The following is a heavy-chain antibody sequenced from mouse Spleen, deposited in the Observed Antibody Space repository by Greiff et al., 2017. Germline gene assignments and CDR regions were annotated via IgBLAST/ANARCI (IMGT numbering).Heavy chain of an antibody. CDR1: GYTFTGYW. CDR3: AKVFTTAGAWFAY. V-gene: IGHV1-9*01. J-gene: IGHJ3*01. CDR2: ILPGSGST. D-gene: IGHD1-2*01. Sequence: QVQLQESGAELMKPGASVKLSCKATGYTFTGYWIEWVKQRPGHGLEWIGEILPGSGSTYYNEKFKGKATFTADTSSNTAYMQLSSLTTEDSAIYYCAKVFTTAGAWFAYWGQGTLVTVSA.